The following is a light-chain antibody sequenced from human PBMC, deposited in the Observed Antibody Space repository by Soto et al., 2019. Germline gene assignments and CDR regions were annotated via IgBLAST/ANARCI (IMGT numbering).Light chain of an antibody. CDR1: SSNIGAGHA. CDR3: QSYDDSLSGWV. V-gene: IGLV1-40*01. CDR2: GNS. J-gene: IGLJ3*02. Sequence: QSVLTQPPSVSGAPGQRVTISCTGSSSNIGAGHALHWYQHLPGAAPKLLMYGNSDRPSGVPDRFSGSKSGTSASLAITGLXXEDEXDYYCQSYDDSLSGWVFGGGTKLTV.